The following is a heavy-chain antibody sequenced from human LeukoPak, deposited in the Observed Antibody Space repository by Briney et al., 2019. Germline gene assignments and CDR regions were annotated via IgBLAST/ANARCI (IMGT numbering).Heavy chain of an antibody. CDR1: GGSISSYY. J-gene: IGHJ4*02. D-gene: IGHD3-9*01. Sequence: SETLSLTCSVSGGSISSYYWSWIRQPPGKGLEFIGYIAASGTTKHNPSLKSRVTISMDTSKNQFSLELTSVTAADTAAYYCARFPYFEGFDYWGQGTLVIVSS. V-gene: IGHV4-4*08. CDR3: ARFPYFEGFDY. CDR2: IAASGTT.